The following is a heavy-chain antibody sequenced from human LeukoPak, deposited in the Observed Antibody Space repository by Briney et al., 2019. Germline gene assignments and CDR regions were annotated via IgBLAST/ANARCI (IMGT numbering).Heavy chain of an antibody. Sequence: GASVKVSCKASGYTFTSYGISWVRQAPGQGLEWMGWISAYNGNTNYAQKLQGRVTMTTDTSTSTAYMELRSLRSDDTAVYYCARVVEGLLWFGELGHFDYWGQGTLVTVSS. CDR2: ISAYNGNT. V-gene: IGHV1-18*01. CDR3: ARVVEGLLWFGELGHFDY. D-gene: IGHD3-10*01. J-gene: IGHJ4*02. CDR1: GYTFTSYG.